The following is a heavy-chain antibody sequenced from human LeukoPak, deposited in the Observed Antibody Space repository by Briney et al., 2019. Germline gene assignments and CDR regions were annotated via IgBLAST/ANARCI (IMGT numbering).Heavy chain of an antibody. CDR2: IIPSLGIA. Sequence: SENVSCKASGGSFSSYAISWVRQPPGQGLEWMGRIIPSLGIANYAQKFQGRVTSTADKSTSTAYMELSSLRSEDTAVYSCAREWRDYYYDSRWKNPPGDYYYGMDVWGQGTTVTVSS. V-gene: IGHV1-69*04. CDR1: GGSFSSYA. J-gene: IGHJ6*02. CDR3: AREWRDYYYDSRWKNPPGDYYYGMDV. D-gene: IGHD3-22*01.